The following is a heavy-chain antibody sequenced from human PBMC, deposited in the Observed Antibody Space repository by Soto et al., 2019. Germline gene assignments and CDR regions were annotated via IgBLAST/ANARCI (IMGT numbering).Heavy chain of an antibody. CDR1: GFTFSNYA. V-gene: IGHV3-23*01. CDR2: ISGSGAST. Sequence: GGSLRLSCAVSGFTFSNYAMSWVRQAPGKGLDWVSGISGSGASTYNADSVKGRFTISRDNSKNTLYLQMNSLRAEDTALYYCAKDPLWFGDLTGVFDYWGQGTLVTVSS. J-gene: IGHJ4*02. D-gene: IGHD3-10*01. CDR3: AKDPLWFGDLTGVFDY.